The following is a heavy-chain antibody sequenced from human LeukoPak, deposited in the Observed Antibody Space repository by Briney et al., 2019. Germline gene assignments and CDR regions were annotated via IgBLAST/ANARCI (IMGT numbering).Heavy chain of an antibody. V-gene: IGHV3-15*07. CDR1: GFTFTNAW. D-gene: IGHD1-20*01. CDR2: IKSKADGETI. J-gene: IGHJ4*02. Sequence: GGSLRLSCAASGFTFTNAWMNWVRQAPGKGLEWVGRIKSKADGETIDYAAPVKGRFTFSRDGSKNMLYLQMNSLKSEDTAVYYCSTLTSRGLSDSWGQGTLVTVSS. CDR3: STLTSRGLSDS.